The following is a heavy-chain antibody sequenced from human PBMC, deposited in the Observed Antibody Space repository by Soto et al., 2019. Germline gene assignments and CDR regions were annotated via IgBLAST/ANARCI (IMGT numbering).Heavy chain of an antibody. Sequence: GXSVKVSCKASVGSFSSYAISWVRQAPGQGLEWMGGIIPIFGTANYAQKFQGRVTITADKSTSTAYMELSSLRSEDTAVYYCARGSGWYGGYYYGMDVWGQGTTVTVSS. J-gene: IGHJ6*02. D-gene: IGHD6-19*01. CDR2: IIPIFGTA. V-gene: IGHV1-69*06. CDR3: ARGSGWYGGYYYGMDV. CDR1: VGSFSSYA.